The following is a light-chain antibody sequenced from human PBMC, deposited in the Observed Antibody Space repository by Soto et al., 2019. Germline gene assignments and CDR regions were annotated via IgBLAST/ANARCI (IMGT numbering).Light chain of an antibody. CDR3: KKYNSAPRP. CDR2: AAS. Sequence: DIPMTQSPSSLSASVGDRVTITCRASQGIANYLAWYQHKPGKVPNLLIYAASTLPSGVPSRFSGGGSGTDFTLTISSLQPEDVATYYCKKYNSAPRPFGQGTNVEIK. J-gene: IGKJ1*01. V-gene: IGKV1-27*01. CDR1: QGIANY.